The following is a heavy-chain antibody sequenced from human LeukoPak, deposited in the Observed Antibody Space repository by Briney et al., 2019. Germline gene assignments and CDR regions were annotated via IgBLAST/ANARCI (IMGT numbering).Heavy chain of an antibody. CDR1: GYTFTSYY. V-gene: IGHV1-46*01. Sequence: GASVKVSCKASGYTFTSYYMHWVRPAPGEGLEWMGIINPSGGSTSYAQKFQGRVTMTRDMSTSTVYMELSSLRSEDTAVYYCARDFRYGSGSYRYFDYWGQGTPVTVSS. CDR3: ARDFRYGSGSYRYFDY. J-gene: IGHJ4*02. CDR2: INPSGGST. D-gene: IGHD3-10*01.